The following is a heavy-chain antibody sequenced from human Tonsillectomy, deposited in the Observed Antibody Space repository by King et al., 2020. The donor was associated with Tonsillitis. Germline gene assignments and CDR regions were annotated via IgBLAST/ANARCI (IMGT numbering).Heavy chain of an antibody. CDR3: ASIFGVPPDAFDI. J-gene: IGHJ3*02. CDR2: LYSGGFT. Sequence: VQLVETGGGLIQPGGSLRLSCAASGFTVSSHYISWVRQAPGKGLEWVSVLYSGGFTYYADSVKGRFTISRDNSKNTLYLQMNSLRAEDTAVYYCASIFGVPPDAFDIWGQGTMVTVSS. CDR1: GFTVSSHY. D-gene: IGHD3-3*01. V-gene: IGHV3-53*02.